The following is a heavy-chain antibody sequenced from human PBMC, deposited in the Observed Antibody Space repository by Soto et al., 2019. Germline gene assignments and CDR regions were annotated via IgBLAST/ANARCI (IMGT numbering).Heavy chain of an antibody. Sequence: PSETLSLTCAVSGGSISSGGYSWSWIRQPPGKGLEWIGYIYHSESTYYNPSLKSRVTISVDRSKNQFSLKLSSVTAADTAVYYCASGGDYYDSSGYFTPFDYWGQGTLVTVSS. CDR3: ASGGDYYDSSGYFTPFDY. CDR1: GGSISSGGYS. V-gene: IGHV4-30-2*01. D-gene: IGHD3-22*01. CDR2: IYHSEST. J-gene: IGHJ4*02.